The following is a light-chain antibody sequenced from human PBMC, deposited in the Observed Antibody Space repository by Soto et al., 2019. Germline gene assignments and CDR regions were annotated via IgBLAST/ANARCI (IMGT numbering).Light chain of an antibody. CDR3: QQNYSTPRT. V-gene: IGKV1-39*01. CDR2: AAS. Sequence: EIKMTQSPPSLSASVGDRFTITCRARQSISSYLNWYNKTPGKAPKLLIYAASSLQSGVPSRFSGSGSGTDFTLTISSLQPEDGATYYCQQNYSTPRTFGQGTKVDIK. J-gene: IGKJ1*01. CDR1: QSISSY.